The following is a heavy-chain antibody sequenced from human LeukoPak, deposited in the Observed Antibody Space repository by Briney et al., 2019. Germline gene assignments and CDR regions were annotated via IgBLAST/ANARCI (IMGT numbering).Heavy chain of an antibody. J-gene: IGHJ4*02. CDR3: ARERATYDFWSGYYGGLGY. V-gene: IGHV1-46*01. D-gene: IGHD3-3*01. Sequence: ASVKVSCKASGYTFTGYYMHWVRQAPGQGLEWMGIINPSGGSTSYAQKFQGRVTITADESTSTAYMELSSLRSEDTAVYYCARERATYDFWSGYYGGLGYWGQGTLVTVSS. CDR2: INPSGGST. CDR1: GYTFTGYY.